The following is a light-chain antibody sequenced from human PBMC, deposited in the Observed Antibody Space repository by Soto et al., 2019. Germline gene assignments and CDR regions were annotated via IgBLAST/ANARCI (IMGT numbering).Light chain of an antibody. V-gene: IGKV3D-15*01. J-gene: IGKJ5*01. CDR3: QQYNQWPVIP. Sequence: IVITQSPAPLYVTTGERATLSCRASQSVSGNLAWYQHKPGQAPRLLIHDASTRATGIPPRFSGSGSGTEFTLTISSLQSEDFAVYYCQQYNQWPVIPFGQGTRLEVK. CDR2: DAS. CDR1: QSVSGN.